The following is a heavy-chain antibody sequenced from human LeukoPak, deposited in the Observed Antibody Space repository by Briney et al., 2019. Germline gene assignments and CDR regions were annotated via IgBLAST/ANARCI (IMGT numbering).Heavy chain of an antibody. CDR2: ISSSGNST. CDR1: GFSFSSYA. D-gene: IGHD6-13*01. J-gene: IGHJ4*02. CDR3: ARDGGSSWYFDY. V-gene: IGHV3-48*04. Sequence: GGSLRLSCATSGFSFSSYAMSWVRQAPGKGLEWVSYISSSGNSTYYSDSVRGRFTISRDNAKNSLHLQMNSLRAEDTAVYYCARDGGSSWYFDYWGQGTLATVSS.